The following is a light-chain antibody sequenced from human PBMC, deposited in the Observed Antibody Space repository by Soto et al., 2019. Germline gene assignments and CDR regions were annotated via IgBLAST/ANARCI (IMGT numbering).Light chain of an antibody. CDR1: QGISSF. CDR3: QQLTGHPWT. Sequence: DIRLTQSPSFLSASIGDRVTFTCRASQGISSFLAWYQHTPGKAPKLLIYAASTLQSGVPSRFSGTGSGREFTLTISSLQPEDFATYYCQQLTGHPWTFGQGTKVEIK. J-gene: IGKJ1*01. V-gene: IGKV1-9*01. CDR2: AAS.